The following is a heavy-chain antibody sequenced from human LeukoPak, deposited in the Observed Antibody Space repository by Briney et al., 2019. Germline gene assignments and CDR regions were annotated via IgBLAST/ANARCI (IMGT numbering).Heavy chain of an antibody. J-gene: IGHJ4*02. CDR2: ISSSGSTI. V-gene: IGHV3-11*01. Sequence: PGGSLRLSCAASGFTFSDYYMSWIRQAPGKGLEWVSYISSSGSTIYYADSVKGRFTISRDNAKNSLYLQMNGLRAEDTAVYYCARDPASGYSSGWYYFDYWGQGTLVTVSS. CDR1: GFTFSDYY. CDR3: ARDPASGYSSGWYYFDY. D-gene: IGHD6-19*01.